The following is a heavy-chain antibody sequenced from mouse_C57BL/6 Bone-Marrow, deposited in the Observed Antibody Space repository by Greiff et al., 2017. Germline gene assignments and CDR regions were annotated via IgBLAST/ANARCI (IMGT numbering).Heavy chain of an antibody. CDR1: GYSFTDYN. CDR2: FNPNYGTT. J-gene: IGHJ3*01. Sequence: LVESGPELVKPGASVTISCKASGYSFTDYNMNWVKQSNGKSLEWIGVFNPNYGTTSYNQKFKGKATLTVDQSSSTAYMQINSLTSEDSAVYYCARGGFLLRCSWFAYWGQGTLVTVSA. V-gene: IGHV1-39*01. D-gene: IGHD1-1*01. CDR3: ARGGFLLRCSWFAY.